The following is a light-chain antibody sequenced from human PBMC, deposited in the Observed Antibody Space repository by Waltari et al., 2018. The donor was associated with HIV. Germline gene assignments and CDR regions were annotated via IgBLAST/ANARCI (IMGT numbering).Light chain of an antibody. CDR1: SSNIGAGYD. J-gene: IGLJ2*01. V-gene: IGLV1-40*01. Sequence: QSVLTQPPSVSGAPGQRVTISCTGSSSNIGAGYDVHWYQHLPGTAPKLLIYGNSNRPSGCPDRFSGSKSGTSASLAITGLQAEDESDYYCQSYDSSLSVVVFGGGTKLTVL. CDR3: QSYDSSLSVVV. CDR2: GNS.